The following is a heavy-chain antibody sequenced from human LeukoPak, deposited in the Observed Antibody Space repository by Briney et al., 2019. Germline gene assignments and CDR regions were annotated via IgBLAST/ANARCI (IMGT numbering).Heavy chain of an antibody. V-gene: IGHV3-74*01. CDR2: INSDGSST. CDR1: GFTFSSYW. Sequence: GGSLRLSCAASGFTFSSYWMHWVRQVPGKGLVWVSRINSDGSSTSYADSVKGRFTISRDNAKNTLYLQMNSLRAEDTAVYYCASGAKYSSSWSYYFDYWGQGTLVTVSS. D-gene: IGHD6-13*01. CDR3: ASGAKYSSSWSYYFDY. J-gene: IGHJ4*02.